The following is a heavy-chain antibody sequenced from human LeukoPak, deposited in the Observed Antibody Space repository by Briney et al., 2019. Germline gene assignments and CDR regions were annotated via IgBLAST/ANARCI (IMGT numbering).Heavy chain of an antibody. J-gene: IGHJ4*02. D-gene: IGHD4-17*01. CDR1: GYSISSGYY. CDR3: ARRHDYGDYTFDY. V-gene: IGHV4-38-2*01. CDR2: IYHSGST. Sequence: PSETLSLTCAVSGYSISSGYYWGWIRQPPGKGLEWIGSIYHSGSTYYNPSLKSRVTISVDTSKNQFSLKLSSVTAADTAVYYCARRHDYGDYTFDYWGQGTLVTVSS.